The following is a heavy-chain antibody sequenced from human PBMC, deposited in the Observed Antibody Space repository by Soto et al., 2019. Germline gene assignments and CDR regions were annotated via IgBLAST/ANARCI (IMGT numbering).Heavy chain of an antibody. Sequence: EVQLVESGGGLVKPGGSLRLSCAASGFTFSNAWMSWVRQAPGKGLEWVGRIKSKTDGGTTDYAATVKGRFTISRDDSKNTLYLQMNSLKTEDTSVYYCTTDSYYYGSGSYYKPTFFDYWGQGTLVTVSS. CDR2: IKSKTDGGTT. D-gene: IGHD3-10*01. CDR1: GFTFSNAW. J-gene: IGHJ4*02. V-gene: IGHV3-15*01. CDR3: TTDSYYYGSGSYYKPTFFDY.